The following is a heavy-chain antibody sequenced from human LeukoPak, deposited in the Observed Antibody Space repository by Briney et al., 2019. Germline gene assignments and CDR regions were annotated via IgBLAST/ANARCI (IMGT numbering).Heavy chain of an antibody. Sequence: PGRSLRLSCAASGFTFDDYAMHWVRQAPGKGLEWVSGISWNSGSIGYADSVKGRFTISRDNAKNSLYLQMNSLRAEDTAVYYCAKDLGGRVDYWGQGTLVTVSS. CDR2: ISWNSGSI. CDR1: GFTFDDYA. D-gene: IGHD4-23*01. CDR3: AKDLGGRVDY. V-gene: IGHV3-9*01. J-gene: IGHJ4*02.